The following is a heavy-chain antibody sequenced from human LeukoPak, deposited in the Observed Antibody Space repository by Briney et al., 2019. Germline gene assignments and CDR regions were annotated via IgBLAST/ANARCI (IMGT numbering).Heavy chain of an antibody. Sequence: PSETLSLTCTVSGGSMSSDYWTWIRQPAGKGLEWIGRIYTSGTTNYNPSLKSRVTMSVDMSKNQFSLKVTSVTAADTAVYYCARNTAGSFDYWGQGTLVTVSS. J-gene: IGHJ4*02. CDR3: ARNTAGSFDY. CDR2: IYTSGTT. D-gene: IGHD2-8*02. CDR1: GGSMSSDY. V-gene: IGHV4-4*07.